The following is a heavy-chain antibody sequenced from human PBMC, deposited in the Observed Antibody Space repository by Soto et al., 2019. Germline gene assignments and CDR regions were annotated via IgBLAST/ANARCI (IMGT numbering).Heavy chain of an antibody. CDR2: ISYDGSTK. CDR3: APRPRDSGWYFDY. V-gene: IGHV3-30-3*01. CDR1: GLTFSSYV. J-gene: IGHJ4*02. D-gene: IGHD6-19*01. Sequence: PGGSLRLSCSASGLTFSSYVMHWVRQAPGKGLEWVTVISYDGSTKFYADTVKGRFTISRDISKNTVYLQMNSLRPEDTAMYYCAPRPRDSGWYFDYWGQGVLVTVSS.